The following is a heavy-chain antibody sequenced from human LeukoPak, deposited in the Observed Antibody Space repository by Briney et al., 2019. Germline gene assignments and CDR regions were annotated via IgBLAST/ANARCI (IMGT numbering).Heavy chain of an antibody. V-gene: IGHV3-9*01. Sequence: PGGSLRLSCAASGFTFDDYAMHWVRQAPGKGLEWVSGISWNSGSIGYADPVKGRFTISRDNAKNSLYLQMNSLRAEDTALYYCAKVEYSSSGFDYWGQGTLVTVSS. CDR1: GFTFDDYA. CDR3: AKVEYSSSGFDY. J-gene: IGHJ4*02. D-gene: IGHD6-6*01. CDR2: ISWNSGSI.